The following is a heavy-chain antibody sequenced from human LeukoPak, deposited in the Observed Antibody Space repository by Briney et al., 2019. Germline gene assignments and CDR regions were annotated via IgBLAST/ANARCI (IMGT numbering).Heavy chain of an antibody. D-gene: IGHD1-26*01. J-gene: IGHJ4*02. CDR2: IYSGGST. Sequence: GGSLRLSCAASGFTVSSNYMSWVRQAPGKGLEWVSVIYSGGSTYYADSVKGRFTISRDNSKNTLYPQMNSLRAEDTAVYYCARRGSYTQHFDYWGQGTLVTVSS. V-gene: IGHV3-53*01. CDR3: ARRGSYTQHFDY. CDR1: GFTVSSNY.